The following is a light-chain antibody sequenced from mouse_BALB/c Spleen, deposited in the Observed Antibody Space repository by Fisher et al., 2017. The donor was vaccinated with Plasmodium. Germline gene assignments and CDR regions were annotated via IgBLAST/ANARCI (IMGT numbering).Light chain of an antibody. J-gene: IGKJ4*01. V-gene: IGKV5-43*01. CDR1: QGISHN. Sequence: DIVLTQTPVTLSVTPGDSVSLSCGASQGISHNLHWYQQKSHESPRLLINYTSQSISGIPSRFTGSGSGTNFTLKISRVEAEDLGVYYCWQGTHFPFTFGSGTKLEIK. CDR3: WQGTHFPFT. CDR2: YTS.